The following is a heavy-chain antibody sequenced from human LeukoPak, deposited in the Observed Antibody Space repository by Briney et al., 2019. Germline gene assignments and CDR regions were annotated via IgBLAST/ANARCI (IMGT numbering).Heavy chain of an antibody. CDR3: ARDQQYYDFWSGYYMAGDAFDI. CDR2: IYHSGNT. Sequence: SETLSLTCSVSGYSISSGYYWGWIRQAPDKGLEWIGTIYHSGNTHFNPSLKSRVTISVDTSKNQFSLKLSSVTAADTAVYYCARDQQYYDFWSGYYMAGDAFDIWGQGTMVTVSS. CDR1: GYSISSGYY. D-gene: IGHD3-3*01. V-gene: IGHV4-38-2*02. J-gene: IGHJ3*02.